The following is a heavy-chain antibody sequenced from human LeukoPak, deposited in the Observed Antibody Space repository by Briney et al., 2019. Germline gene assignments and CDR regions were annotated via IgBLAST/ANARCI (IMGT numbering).Heavy chain of an antibody. Sequence: SETLSLTCTVSRGSISNYYWTWIRLPPGKGREGIGYIYYNGGTSYNPSLKSRVTISLDTSRSQLSLKLSSVTPADAAVYYCARAGNSYGTGYYFDYWGQGALVTVSS. V-gene: IGHV4-59*01. CDR3: ARAGNSYGTGYYFDY. J-gene: IGHJ4*02. CDR1: RGSISNYY. CDR2: IYYNGGT. D-gene: IGHD5-18*01.